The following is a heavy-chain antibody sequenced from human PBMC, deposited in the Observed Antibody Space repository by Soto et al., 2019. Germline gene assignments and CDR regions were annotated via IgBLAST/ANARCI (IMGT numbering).Heavy chain of an antibody. CDR1: GGSLSSTNYY. D-gene: IGHD3-10*01. V-gene: IGHV4-39*01. CDR3: ARQGRGLYYFDY. CDR2: IYYSGST. Sequence: SETLSLTCSVSGGSLSSTNYYWGWVRQPPGKGLEWIATIYYSGSTYYNPSLKSRVTISVDTSKNQFSLKLTSVTAADTAVYHCARQGRGLYYFDYWGQGILVTVSS. J-gene: IGHJ4*02.